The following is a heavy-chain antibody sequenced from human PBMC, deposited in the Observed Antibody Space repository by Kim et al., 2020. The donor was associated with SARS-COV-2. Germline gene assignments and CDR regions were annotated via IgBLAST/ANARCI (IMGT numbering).Heavy chain of an antibody. CDR1: GGTFSSYA. CDR2: IIPIFGTA. V-gene: IGHV1-69*13. CDR3: AREALYYDSSGPDY. D-gene: IGHD3-22*01. J-gene: IGHJ4*02. Sequence: SVKVSCKASGGTFSSYAISWVRQAPGQGLEWMGGIIPIFGTANYAQKFQGRVTIIADESTSTAYMELSSLRSEDTAVYYCAREALYYDSSGPDYWGQGTLVTVSS.